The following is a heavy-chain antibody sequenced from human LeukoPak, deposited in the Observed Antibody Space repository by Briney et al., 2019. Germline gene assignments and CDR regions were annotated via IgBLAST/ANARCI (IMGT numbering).Heavy chain of an antibody. J-gene: IGHJ4*02. D-gene: IGHD6-6*01. CDR1: GFTLSSNY. CDR3: ARDSIPLECSSSSCGY. Sequence: PGGSLRLSCAASGFTLSSNYMSWVRQAPGKGLEWVSSISSSSSYIYYADSVKGRFTISRDNAKNSLYLQMNSLRAEDTAVYYCARDSIPLECSSSSCGYWGQGTLVIVSS. CDR2: ISSSSSYI. V-gene: IGHV3-21*01.